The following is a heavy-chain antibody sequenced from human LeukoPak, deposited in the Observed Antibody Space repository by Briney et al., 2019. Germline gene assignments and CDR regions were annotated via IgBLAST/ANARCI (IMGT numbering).Heavy chain of an antibody. Sequence: QTGGSLRLSCAASGFTFSSYGMHWVRQAPGKGLEWVAVISFDGSNKYYADSVKGRFTISRDNSKNTLYLQMNSLRAEDTAVYYCAKDRRLYDYGSGSYFDYWGQGTLVTVSS. CDR3: AKDRRLYDYGSGSYFDY. CDR2: ISFDGSNK. V-gene: IGHV3-30*18. J-gene: IGHJ4*02. D-gene: IGHD3-10*01. CDR1: GFTFSSYG.